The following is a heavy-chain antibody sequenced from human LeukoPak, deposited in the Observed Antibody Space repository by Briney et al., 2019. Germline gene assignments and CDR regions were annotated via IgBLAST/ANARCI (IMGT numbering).Heavy chain of an antibody. V-gene: IGHV3-48*01. Sequence: GGSLRLSCAASVFSFSSYSINWVGQAPGKGLEWVSYISGDGNAKHYTDSVKGRFTISRDNAKNALYLQMNSLRAEDTAVYFCARDYVYAFDYWGQGTLVTVSS. D-gene: IGHD2/OR15-2a*01. CDR3: ARDYVYAFDY. CDR1: VFSFSSYS. J-gene: IGHJ4*02. CDR2: ISGDGNAK.